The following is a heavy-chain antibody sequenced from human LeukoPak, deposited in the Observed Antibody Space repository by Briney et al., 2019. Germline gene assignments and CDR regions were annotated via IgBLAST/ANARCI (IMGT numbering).Heavy chain of an antibody. CDR3: ARDLYSYGANQDDY. D-gene: IGHD5-18*01. Sequence: PGGSLRLSCAASGFTFSSYGMHWVRQAPGKGLEWVAFIRYDGSNKYYADSVKGRFTISRDNSKNTLYLQMNSLRAEDTAVYYCARDLYSYGANQDDYWGQGILVTVSS. CDR1: GFTFSSYG. CDR2: IRYDGSNK. J-gene: IGHJ4*02. V-gene: IGHV3-30*02.